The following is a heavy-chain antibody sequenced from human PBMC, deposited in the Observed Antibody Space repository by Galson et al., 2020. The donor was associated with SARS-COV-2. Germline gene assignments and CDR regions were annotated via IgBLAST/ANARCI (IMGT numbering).Heavy chain of an antibody. CDR2: VYPGHSDT. D-gene: IGHD4-17*01. Sequence: HGESLKLSCENSGDTFTNYWIGWVRQMPGKRLERIGIVYPGHSDTRYSPSFQGQATISADKSISTAYLQWSSLKASDTAMYYCARRGYGGNSALLDYWGQGTLVTVSS. J-gene: IGHJ4*02. V-gene: IGHV5-51*01. CDR3: ARRGYGGNSALLDY. CDR1: GDTFTNYW.